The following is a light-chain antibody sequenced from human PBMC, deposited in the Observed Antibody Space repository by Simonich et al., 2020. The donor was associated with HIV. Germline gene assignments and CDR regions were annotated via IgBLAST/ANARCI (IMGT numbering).Light chain of an antibody. V-gene: IGLV1-44*01. CDR1: SSNIGSNT. Sequence: QSVLTQPPSASGTPGQRVTISCSGSSSNIGSNTVNWYQQLPGTAPKLLIYRNNQRPSGVPDRFSGSEAGTSASLAISGLQSGDEADYYCAAWDDSLNGVFGGGTKLTVL. CDR3: AAWDDSLNGV. CDR2: RNN. J-gene: IGLJ2*01.